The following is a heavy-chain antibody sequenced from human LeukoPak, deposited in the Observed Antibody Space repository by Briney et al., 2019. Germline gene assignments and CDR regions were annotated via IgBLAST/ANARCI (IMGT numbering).Heavy chain of an antibody. CDR1: GYTFTSYG. V-gene: IGHV1-3*01. CDR3: ARGGFGGNFVY. D-gene: IGHD4-23*01. CDR2: INAGNGNT. Sequence: ASVKVSCKASGYTFTSYGISWVRQAPGQRLEWMGWINAGNGNTKYSQKFQGRVTITRDTSASTAYMELSSLRSEDTAVYYCARGGFGGNFVYWGQGTLVTVSS. J-gene: IGHJ4*02.